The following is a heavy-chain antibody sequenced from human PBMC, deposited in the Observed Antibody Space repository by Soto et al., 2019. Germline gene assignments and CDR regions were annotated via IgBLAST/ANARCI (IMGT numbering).Heavy chain of an antibody. CDR1: GYTFTGYY. CDR3: ARGPAVAGSLVNNWFDP. Sequence: ASVKVSCKASGYTFTGYYMHWVRQAPGQGLEWMGWINPNSGGTNYAQKFQGWVTMTRDTSISTAYMELSRLRSDDTAVYYCARGPAVAGSLVNNWFDPWGQGTLVTVS. V-gene: IGHV1-2*04. D-gene: IGHD6-19*01. CDR2: INPNSGGT. J-gene: IGHJ5*02.